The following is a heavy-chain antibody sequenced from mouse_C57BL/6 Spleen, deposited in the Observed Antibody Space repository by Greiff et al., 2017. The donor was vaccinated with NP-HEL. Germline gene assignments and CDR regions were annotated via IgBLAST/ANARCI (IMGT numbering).Heavy chain of an antibody. CDR1: GYTFTSYW. V-gene: IGHV1-55*01. CDR2: IYPGSGST. J-gene: IGHJ1*03. CDR3: ARFYYGSSPYFDV. Sequence: VQLQQSGAELVKPGASVKMSCKASGYTFTSYWITWVKQRPGQGLEWIGDIYPGSGSTNYNEKFKSKATLTVDTSSSTAYMQLSSLTSEDSAVYYCARFYYGSSPYFDVWGTGTTVTVSS. D-gene: IGHD1-1*01.